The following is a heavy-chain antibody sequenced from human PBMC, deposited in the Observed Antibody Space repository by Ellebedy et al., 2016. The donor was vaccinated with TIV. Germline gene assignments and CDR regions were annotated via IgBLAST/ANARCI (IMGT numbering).Heavy chain of an antibody. J-gene: IGHJ4*02. D-gene: IGHD5-18*01. CDR2: INSDGSST. Sequence: GGSLRLXCAASGFTFSSYSMHWVRQAPEKGLVWVSRINSDGSSTNYADSVKGRFTISRDNAKNTLYLQMNSLRAEDTAVYYCAGEGSYGGRYFDYWGQGTLVTVSS. V-gene: IGHV3-74*01. CDR1: GFTFSSYS. CDR3: AGEGSYGGRYFDY.